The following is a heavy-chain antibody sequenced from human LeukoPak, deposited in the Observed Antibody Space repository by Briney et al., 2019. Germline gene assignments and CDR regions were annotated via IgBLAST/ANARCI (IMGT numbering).Heavy chain of an antibody. CDR3: ARAGGGYSAYGDF. CDR2: MNTYNGNP. J-gene: IGHJ4*02. V-gene: IGHV7-4-1*02. CDR1: GYTFTNYA. Sequence: GPVKVSCKAAGYTFTNYALNWLRQDPGQGLEWMGWMNTYNGNPTYAQGFTGRFVFSFDSSVSTAYLQISSLKAEDTAVYYCARAGGGYSAYGDFWGQGTLVTVSS. D-gene: IGHD5-12*01.